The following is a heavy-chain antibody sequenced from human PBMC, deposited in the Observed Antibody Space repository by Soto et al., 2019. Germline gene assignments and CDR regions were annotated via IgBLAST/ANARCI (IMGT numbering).Heavy chain of an antibody. Sequence: SSETLSLTCTVSGGSMSSYYWSWIRQPPGKGLEWIGYIYNTGSTNYNPSLKSRVTISVDTSKNQFSLKLSSVTAADTAVYYCATSYAGKRNWFDPWGQGTLVTVSS. CDR3: ATSYAGKRNWFDP. CDR2: IYNTGST. V-gene: IGHV4-59*01. J-gene: IGHJ5*02. D-gene: IGHD1-1*01. CDR1: GGSMSSYY.